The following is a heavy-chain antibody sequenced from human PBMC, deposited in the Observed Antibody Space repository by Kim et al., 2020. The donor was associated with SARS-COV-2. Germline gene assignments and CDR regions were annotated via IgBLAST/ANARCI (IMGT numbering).Heavy chain of an antibody. Sequence: SEKGRFTITRDNSKNTLYLQMNSQRAEDTAVYYCAKGEFGRALYYYGMDVWGQGTTVTVSS. D-gene: IGHD3-16*01. CDR3: AKGEFGRALYYYGMDV. V-gene: IGHV3-23*01. J-gene: IGHJ6*02.